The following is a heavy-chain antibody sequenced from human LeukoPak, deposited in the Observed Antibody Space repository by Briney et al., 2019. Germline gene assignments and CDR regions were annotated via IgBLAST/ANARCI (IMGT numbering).Heavy chain of an antibody. CDR1: GYTFTSYD. CDR2: MNPNSGNT. CDR3: ARVSPKRWLQFWDHDAFDI. J-gene: IGHJ3*02. D-gene: IGHD5-24*01. V-gene: IGHV1-8*01. Sequence: ASVKVSCKASGYTFTSYDINWVRQATGQGLEWMGWMNPNSGNTGYAQKFQGRVTMTRNTSISTAYMELSSLRSEDTAVYYCARVSPKRWLQFWDHDAFDIWGQGTMVTVSS.